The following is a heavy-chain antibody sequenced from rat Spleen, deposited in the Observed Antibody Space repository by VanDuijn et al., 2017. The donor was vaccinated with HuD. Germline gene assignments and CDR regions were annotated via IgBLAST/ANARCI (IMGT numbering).Heavy chain of an antibody. CDR3: ARPPTGVDY. D-gene: IGHD3-4*01. CDR2: SSPGGGDT. Sequence: EVQLVESGGGLVQPGRSLRLSCAASGFTFSDYDMAWVRQAPTMGLEWVASSSPGGGDTYYRDSVKGRFTISSDNAKSTLYRQMDSLRSEDTATYYCARPPTGVDYWGQGVMVTVSS. CDR1: GFTFSDYD. V-gene: IGHV5-25*01. J-gene: IGHJ2*01.